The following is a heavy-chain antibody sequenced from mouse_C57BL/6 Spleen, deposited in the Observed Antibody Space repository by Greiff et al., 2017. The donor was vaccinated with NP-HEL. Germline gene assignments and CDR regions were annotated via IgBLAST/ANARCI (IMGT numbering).Heavy chain of an antibody. J-gene: IGHJ1*03. CDR2: IDPSDSET. V-gene: IGHV1-52*01. CDR1: GYTFTSYW. CDR3: ARGYGNWYFDV. D-gene: IGHD2-10*02. Sequence: QVHVKQPGAELVRPGSSVKLSCKASGYTFTSYWMHWVKQRPIQGLEWIGNIDPSDSETHYNQKFKDKATLTVDKSSSTAYMQLSSLTSEDSAVYYCARGYGNWYFDVWGTGTTVTVSS.